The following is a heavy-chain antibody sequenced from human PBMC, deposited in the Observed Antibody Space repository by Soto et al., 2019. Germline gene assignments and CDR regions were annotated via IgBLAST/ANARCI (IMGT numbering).Heavy chain of an antibody. J-gene: IGHJ5*02. CDR1: GGSISSGGYY. CDR2: IYYSGST. V-gene: IGHV4-31*03. Sequence: LSLTCTVSGGSISSGGYYWSWIRQHPGKGLEWIGYIYYSGSTYYDPSLKSRVTISVDTSKNQFSLKLSSVTAADTAVYYCARDQIVVPAAIPGGWFDPWGQGTLVTVSS. D-gene: IGHD2-2*02. CDR3: ARDQIVVPAAIPGGWFDP.